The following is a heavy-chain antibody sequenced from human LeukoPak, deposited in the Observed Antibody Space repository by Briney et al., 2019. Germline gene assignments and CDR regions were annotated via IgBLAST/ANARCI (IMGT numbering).Heavy chain of an antibody. Sequence: PSETRSLTCTVSGSSINSGYYWGWIRQPPGKGLGWGGSMYHGGITYYSPFLRSRVTIAVDTSKKLFSLNVSSVTAADPAVNFLARGRNWHSGTYYGAFDYWGQGVLVTVSS. CDR3: ARGRNWHSGTYYGAFDY. J-gene: IGHJ4*02. D-gene: IGHD1-26*01. CDR1: GSSINSGYY. CDR2: MYHGGIT. V-gene: IGHV4-38-2*02.